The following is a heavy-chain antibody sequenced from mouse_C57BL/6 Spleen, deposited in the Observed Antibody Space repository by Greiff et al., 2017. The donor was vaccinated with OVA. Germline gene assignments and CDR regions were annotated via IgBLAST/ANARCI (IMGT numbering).Heavy chain of an antibody. Sequence: QVTLKESGPGILQPSQTLSLTCSFSGFSLSTFGMGVGWIRQPSGKGLEWLAHIWWDDDKYYNPALKSRLTLSKDTSKTQLFLKIANVDTADTATYYCARIATVVASYWYCDVWGTGTTVTVSS. D-gene: IGHD1-1*01. CDR3: ARIATVVASYWYCDV. CDR1: GFSLSTFGMG. J-gene: IGHJ1*03. V-gene: IGHV8-8*01. CDR2: IWWDDDK.